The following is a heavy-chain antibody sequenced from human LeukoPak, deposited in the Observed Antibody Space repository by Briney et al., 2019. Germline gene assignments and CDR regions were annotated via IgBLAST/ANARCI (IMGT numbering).Heavy chain of an antibody. Sequence: SETLSLTCAVYGGSFSGYYWSWIRQPPGKGLEWIGEINHSGSTNYNPSLRSRVTISVDTSKNQFSLKLSSVTAADTAVYYCARGIAAADYWGQGTLVTVSS. CDR1: GGSFSGYY. J-gene: IGHJ4*02. CDR2: INHSGST. V-gene: IGHV4-34*01. CDR3: ARGIAAADY. D-gene: IGHD6-13*01.